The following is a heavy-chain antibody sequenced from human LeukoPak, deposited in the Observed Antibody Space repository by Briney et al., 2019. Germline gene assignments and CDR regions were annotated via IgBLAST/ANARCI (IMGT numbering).Heavy chain of an antibody. V-gene: IGHV3-9*01. CDR1: GFTFDDYA. D-gene: IGHD6-19*01. J-gene: IGHJ5*02. CDR2: ISWNSGSI. CDR3: AKDMSPYSSGWLNWFDP. Sequence: PGGSLRLSCAASGFTFDDYAMHWVRQAPGKGLEWVSGISWNSGSIGYADSVKGRFTISRDNAKNSLYLQMNSLGAEDTALYYCAKDMSPYSSGWLNWFDPWGQGTLVTVSS.